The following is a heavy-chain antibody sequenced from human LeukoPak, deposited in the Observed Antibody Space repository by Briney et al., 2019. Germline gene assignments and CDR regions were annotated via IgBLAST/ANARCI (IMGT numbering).Heavy chain of an antibody. D-gene: IGHD6-13*01. Sequence: GRSLRLSCAASGFAFSSYAMYWVRQAPGKGLEWVALISYHGSDKYYPDSVKGRFTVSRDNAKNSLYLQMNSLRTEDTALYYCAKGGAAADNYWYFDLWGRGTLVTVSS. J-gene: IGHJ2*01. CDR1: GFAFSSYA. CDR2: ISYHGSDK. V-gene: IGHV3-30-3*01. CDR3: AKGGAAADNYWYFDL.